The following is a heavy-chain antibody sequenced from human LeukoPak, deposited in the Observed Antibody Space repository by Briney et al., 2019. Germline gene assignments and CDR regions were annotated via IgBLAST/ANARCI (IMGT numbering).Heavy chain of an antibody. CDR2: IKPDGSEK. J-gene: IGHJ4*02. CDR1: GFTFSSYW. V-gene: IGHV3-7*03. CDR3: AKEGDYGVPGIGVYFDY. D-gene: IGHD4-17*01. Sequence: PGGSLRLSCAASGFTFSSYWMSWVRQAPGKGLEWVANIKPDGSEKYYVDSVKGRFTISRDNAKNSLYLQMNSLRAEDTAVYYCAKEGDYGVPGIGVYFDYWGQGTLVTVSS.